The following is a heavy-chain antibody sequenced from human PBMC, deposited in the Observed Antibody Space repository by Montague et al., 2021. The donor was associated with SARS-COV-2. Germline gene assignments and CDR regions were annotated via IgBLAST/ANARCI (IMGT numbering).Heavy chain of an antibody. J-gene: IGHJ6*03. Sequence: KKNSGSTYYNPSLKSRVTISVDTSKNQFSLKLNSVTAADAAVYYCAIGDDNGSGYLDVWGKGNTVTV. V-gene: IGHV4-34*01. D-gene: IGHD1-26*01. CDR3: AIGDDNGSGYLDV. CDR2: KKNSGST.